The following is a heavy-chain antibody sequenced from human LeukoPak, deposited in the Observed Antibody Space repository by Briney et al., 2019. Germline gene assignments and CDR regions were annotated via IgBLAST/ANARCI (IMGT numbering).Heavy chain of an antibody. Sequence: ASVKASCKASGYTFTSYYMHWVRQAPGQGLEWMGIINPSGGSTSYAQKFQGRVTMTRDTSTSTVYVELSSLRSEDTAVYYCARAPLDAYYYDSSGCFDYWGQGTLVTVSS. D-gene: IGHD3-22*01. CDR2: INPSGGST. CDR1: GYTFTSYY. J-gene: IGHJ4*02. V-gene: IGHV1-46*01. CDR3: ARAPLDAYYYDSSGCFDY.